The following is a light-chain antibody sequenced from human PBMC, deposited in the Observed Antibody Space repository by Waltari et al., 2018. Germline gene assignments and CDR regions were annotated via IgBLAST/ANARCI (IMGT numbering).Light chain of an antibody. J-gene: IGLJ1*01. V-gene: IGLV2-11*01. Sequence: QSALTQPRSVSGSPGQSVTISCIGTSSDVGGNNYVSWYQQYPGKAPKLVIYDVNKRPSGVPDRFSGSKSGNTASLTISGLQAEDEADYYCCSYAGSSTFYVFGSGTEVTV. CDR2: DVN. CDR1: SSDVGGNNY. CDR3: CSYAGSSTFYV.